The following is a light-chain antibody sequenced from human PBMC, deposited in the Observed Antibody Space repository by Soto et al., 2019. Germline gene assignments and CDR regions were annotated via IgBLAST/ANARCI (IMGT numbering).Light chain of an antibody. Sequence: EIVLTQSPGTLSLSPGERATLSFRASQSVSSSYLAWYQQKPVQAPRLLIYDTSSRATGIPDRFSGSCSGTDFNLNISRLEPEDFTVYYCQQYGSSPPWSFGQGTKVEIK. J-gene: IGKJ1*01. CDR2: DTS. CDR3: QQYGSSPPWS. V-gene: IGKV3-20*01. CDR1: QSVSSSY.